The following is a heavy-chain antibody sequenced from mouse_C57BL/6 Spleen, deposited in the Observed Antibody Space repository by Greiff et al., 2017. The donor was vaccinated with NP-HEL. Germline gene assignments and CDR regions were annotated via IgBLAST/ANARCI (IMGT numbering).Heavy chain of an antibody. D-gene: IGHD1-1*01. CDR2: IDPETGGT. V-gene: IGHV1-15*01. CDR3: TRSRFITTELRGYFDV. J-gene: IGHJ1*03. CDR1: GYTFTDYE. Sequence: QVQLQQSGAELVRPGASVTLSCKASGYTFTDYEMHWVKQTPVHGLEWIGAIDPETGGTAYNQKFKGKAILTADKSSSTAYMELRSLTSEDSAVYYCTRSRFITTELRGYFDVWGTGTTVTVSS.